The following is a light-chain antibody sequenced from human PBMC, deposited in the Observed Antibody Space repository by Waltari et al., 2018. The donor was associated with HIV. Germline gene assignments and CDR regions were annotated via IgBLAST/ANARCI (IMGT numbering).Light chain of an antibody. V-gene: IGKV3D-15*01. CDR3: QQYKYWPET. J-gene: IGKJ1*01. Sequence: EVVLTQAPSTLSVSLGEGASLSCRASQNIHNKLGWYQQKAGQAPRLLIYDASRRATASPDRCSGSGSGTEFNLTISRLVFEDVAVYVCQQYKYWPETFGQGTKVEIK. CDR2: DAS. CDR1: QNIHNK.